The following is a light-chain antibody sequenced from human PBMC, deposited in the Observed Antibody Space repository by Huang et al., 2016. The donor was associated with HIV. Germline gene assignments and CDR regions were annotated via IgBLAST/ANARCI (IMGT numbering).Light chain of an antibody. Sequence: DIQMTQSPSSLSASVGDRVTITCRASPGISNYLAWYQKKPGKVPKLLIYGASTLQSGVPCRFAGSGSGTDVTLTINSLQPEDVATYYCQKYNSALLTFGPGTKVNIK. J-gene: IGKJ3*01. CDR2: GAS. CDR3: QKYNSALLT. V-gene: IGKV1-27*01. CDR1: PGISNY.